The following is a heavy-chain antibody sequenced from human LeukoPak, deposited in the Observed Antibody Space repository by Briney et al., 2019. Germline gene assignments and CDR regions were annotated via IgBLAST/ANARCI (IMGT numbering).Heavy chain of an antibody. CDR1: GGSFSGYY. Sequence: SETLSLTCAVYGGSFSGYYWSWIRQPPGKGLEWIGEINHSGSTNYNPSLKSRVTISVDTSKNQFSLKLSSVTAADTAVYYCARGRRSVGIAAAGTFRRPFDYRGQGTLVTVSS. J-gene: IGHJ4*02. CDR3: ARGRRSVGIAAAGTFRRPFDY. V-gene: IGHV4-34*01. D-gene: IGHD6-13*01. CDR2: INHSGST.